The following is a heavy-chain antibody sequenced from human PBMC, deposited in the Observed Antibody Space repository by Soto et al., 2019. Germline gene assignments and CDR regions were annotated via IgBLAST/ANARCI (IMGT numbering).Heavy chain of an antibody. D-gene: IGHD7-27*01. CDR2: LNHSGST. CDR3: ARGWGRIFDY. CDR1: GGSFSGYY. Sequence: QVQLQQWGAGLLKPSETLSLTCAVYGGSFSGYYWNWIRQPPGKGLEWIGELNHSGSTNYNPSLRSRVTLSGDTSKTQFALKLSSVAAADAAVYYCARGWGRIFDYWGQGTLVTVSS. J-gene: IGHJ4*02. V-gene: IGHV4-34*01.